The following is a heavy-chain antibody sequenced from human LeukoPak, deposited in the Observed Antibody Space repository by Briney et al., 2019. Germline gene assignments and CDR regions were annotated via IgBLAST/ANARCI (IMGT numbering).Heavy chain of an antibody. J-gene: IGHJ4*02. D-gene: IGHD3-10*01. V-gene: IGHV3-7*01. CDR3: AREGDYYGSGTFDY. Sequence: GGSLRLSCAASGFTFSSYWMSWVRQAPGKGLEWVANIKQDGSEKYYVDSVKGRFTISRDNAKNSLYLQMNGLRAEDTAVYYCAREGDYYGSGTFDYWGQGTLVTVSS. CDR1: GFTFSSYW. CDR2: IKQDGSEK.